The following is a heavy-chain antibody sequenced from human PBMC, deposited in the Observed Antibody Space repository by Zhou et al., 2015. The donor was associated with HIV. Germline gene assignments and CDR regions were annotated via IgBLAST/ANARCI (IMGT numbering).Heavy chain of an antibody. CDR2: IIPMFGTV. CDR3: ARDRGGARPDWRYFDL. J-gene: IGHJ2*01. CDR1: RYTFTAYS. Sequence: QVQLVQSGAEVKKPGASLKVSCKTSRYTFTAYSIHWVRQAPGQGLEWMGAIIPMFGTVRYAQKFQGRVTLTADRSTNTAYMEMRSLRSEDTAVYYCARDRGGARPDWRYFDLWGRGTLVSVSS. V-gene: IGHV1-69*06. D-gene: IGHD6-6*01.